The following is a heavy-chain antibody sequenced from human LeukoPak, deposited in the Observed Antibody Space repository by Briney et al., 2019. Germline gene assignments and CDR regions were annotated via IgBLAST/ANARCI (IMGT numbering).Heavy chain of an antibody. CDR3: AVDKSWSFPL. CDR2: IKPDGSEK. CDR1: AFTLSIDW. D-gene: IGHD1-26*01. J-gene: IGHJ4*02. Sequence: GGSLRLSCEASAFTLSIDWMTWVRQAPGKGLEWVATIKPDGSEKYYVGSLKGRFTISRDNARNSVYLQMNSLRVEDTAVYHCAVDKSWSFPLWGQGTLVTVSS. V-gene: IGHV3-7*01.